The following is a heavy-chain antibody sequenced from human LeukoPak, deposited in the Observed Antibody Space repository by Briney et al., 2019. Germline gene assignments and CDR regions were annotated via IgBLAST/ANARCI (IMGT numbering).Heavy chain of an antibody. V-gene: IGHV4-39*01. Sequence: SETLSLTCTVSGGSISSSSYYWGWIRQPPGKGLEWIGSIYYSGSTYYNPSLKSRVTISVDTSKNQFSLKVSSVTAADTAVYYCARGDIVVVPAASLMDVWGQGTTVTVSS. D-gene: IGHD2-2*01. CDR1: GGSISSSSYY. CDR2: IYYSGST. CDR3: ARGDIVVVPAASLMDV. J-gene: IGHJ6*02.